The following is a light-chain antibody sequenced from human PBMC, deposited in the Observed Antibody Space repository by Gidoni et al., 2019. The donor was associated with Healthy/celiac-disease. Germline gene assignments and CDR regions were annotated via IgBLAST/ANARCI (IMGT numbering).Light chain of an antibody. CDR3: SSYAGRNNLV. CDR2: EVS. Sequence: QSALTQPPSASGSPGQSVTISCTGTSSDVGGYNYVSWYQQHPGKAPKLMIYEVSKRPSGVPERFSGSKSGNTASLTVSGLQAEDEADYYCSSYAGRNNLVFGGGTKLTVL. V-gene: IGLV2-8*01. J-gene: IGLJ2*01. CDR1: SSDVGGYNY.